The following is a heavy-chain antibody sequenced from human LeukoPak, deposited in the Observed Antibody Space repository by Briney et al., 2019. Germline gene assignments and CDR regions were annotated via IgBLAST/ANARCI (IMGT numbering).Heavy chain of an antibody. Sequence: SETLSLTCAVYGGSFSGYYWSWIRRPPGKGLEWIGEINHSGSTNYNPSLKSRVTISVDTSKNQFSLKLSSVTAADTAVYYCAGRIAAAGSIDYWGQGTLVTVSS. V-gene: IGHV4-34*01. CDR2: INHSGST. CDR1: GGSFSGYY. D-gene: IGHD6-13*01. J-gene: IGHJ4*02. CDR3: AGRIAAAGSIDY.